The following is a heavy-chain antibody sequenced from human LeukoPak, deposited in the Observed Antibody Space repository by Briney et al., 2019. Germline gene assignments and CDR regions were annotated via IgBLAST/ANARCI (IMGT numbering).Heavy chain of an antibody. J-gene: IGHJ4*02. CDR1: GYTFNSYG. CDR2: ISTYNGNT. D-gene: IGHD6-19*01. Sequence: ASVKVSCKASGYTFNSYGVSWVRQAPGQGLEWMGWISTYNGNTNYAQKFQGRVTMTRDTSISTAYMELSRLRSDDTAVYYCARVSSGWRSGDFDYWGQGTLVTVSS. V-gene: IGHV1-18*01. CDR3: ARVSSGWRSGDFDY.